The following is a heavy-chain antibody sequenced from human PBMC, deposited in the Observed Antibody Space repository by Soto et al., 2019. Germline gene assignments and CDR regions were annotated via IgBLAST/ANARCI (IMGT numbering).Heavy chain of an antibody. J-gene: IGHJ4*02. Sequence: QVQLVQSGAEVKKPGSSVKVSCKASGGTFSSYAISWVRQAPGQGLEWMGGIIPIFGTADYAQKFQGRVTITADESTSTAYTELSSMRSEYTAVYYCARNYSGSGRYYIDYWGQGTLVTVSS. CDR1: GGTFSSYA. V-gene: IGHV1-69*12. CDR2: IIPIFGTA. D-gene: IGHD3-10*01. CDR3: ARNYSGSGRYYIDY.